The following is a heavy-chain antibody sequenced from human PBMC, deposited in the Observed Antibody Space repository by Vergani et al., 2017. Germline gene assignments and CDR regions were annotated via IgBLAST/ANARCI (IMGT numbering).Heavy chain of an antibody. CDR3: AKPMEGGTYDFDY. V-gene: IGHV3-48*01. CDR2: ISSSSSTI. D-gene: IGHD1-1*01. Sequence: EVQLVESGGGLVQRGGSLRLLCAASGFTFSSYSMNWVRQAPGRGLEWVSYISSSSSTIYYADSVKGRFTISRDNDKNSLYLQMNSLRAEDTAVYYCAKPMEGGTYDFDYWGQGTLVTVSS. CDR1: GFTFSSYS. J-gene: IGHJ4*02.